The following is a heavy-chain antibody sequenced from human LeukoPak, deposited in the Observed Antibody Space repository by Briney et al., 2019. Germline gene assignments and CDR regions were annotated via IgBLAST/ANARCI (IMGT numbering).Heavy chain of an antibody. J-gene: IGHJ4*02. CDR1: GFTFSSYE. Sequence: PGGSLRLSCAASGFTFSSYEMNWVRQAPGKGLEWVSYISSSGSTIYYADSVKGRFTISRDNAKNSLYLQMNSLRAEDTVVYYCVQESSSLLRSYFDYWGQGTLVTVSS. D-gene: IGHD2-15*01. CDR3: VQESSSLLRSYFDY. V-gene: IGHV3-48*03. CDR2: ISSSGSTI.